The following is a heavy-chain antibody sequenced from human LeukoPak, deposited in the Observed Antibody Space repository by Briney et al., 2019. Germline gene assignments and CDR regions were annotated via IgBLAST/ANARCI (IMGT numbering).Heavy chain of an antibody. D-gene: IGHD3-22*01. CDR1: GFTFSSYA. CDR3: AKSYDSSGYYNYFDY. CDR2: ISGSGGGT. V-gene: IGHV3-23*01. J-gene: IGHJ4*02. Sequence: GGSLRLSCAASGFTFSSYAMSWVRQAPGKGLEWVSAISGSGGGTYYADSVKGRFTISRDNSKNTLYLQMNSLRAEDTAVYYCAKSYDSSGYYNYFDYWGQGTLVTVSS.